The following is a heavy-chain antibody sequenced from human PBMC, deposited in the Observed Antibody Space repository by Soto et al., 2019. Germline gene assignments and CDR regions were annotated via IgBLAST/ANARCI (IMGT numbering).Heavy chain of an antibody. Sequence: PSETLSLTCAVYGGSFSGYYWSWIRQPPGKGLEWIGEINHSGSTNYNPSLKSRVTISVDTSKNQFSLKLSSVTAADTAVYYCARSHYDILTGYYPPNYYFDYWGQGTLVTVSS. CDR3: ARSHYDILTGYYPPNYYFDY. CDR1: GGSFSGYY. CDR2: INHSGST. D-gene: IGHD3-9*01. J-gene: IGHJ4*02. V-gene: IGHV4-34*01.